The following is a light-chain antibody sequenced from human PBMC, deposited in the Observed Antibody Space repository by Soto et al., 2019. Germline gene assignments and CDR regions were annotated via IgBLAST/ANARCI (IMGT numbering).Light chain of an antibody. J-gene: IGKJ1*01. CDR1: QSISSW. CDR2: DAS. V-gene: IGKV1-5*01. CDR3: QQYNSYSPET. Sequence: DIRMTQSPSTLSASVGDRVTITCRASQSISSWLAWYQQKPGKAPKLLIYDASSLESGVPSRYSGSGSETENTLTVSSLQPDDFATYYFQQYNSYSPETFGQGTKVESK.